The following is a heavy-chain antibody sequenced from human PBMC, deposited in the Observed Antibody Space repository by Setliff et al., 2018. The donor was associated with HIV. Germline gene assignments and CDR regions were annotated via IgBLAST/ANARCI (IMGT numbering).Heavy chain of an antibody. D-gene: IGHD6-6*01. CDR2: IYYSGST. CDR1: GGSISSYY. CDR3: ARDSDLDYSSSARWYFDL. J-gene: IGHJ2*01. V-gene: IGHV4-59*01. Sequence: SDTLSLTCTVSGGSISSYYWSWIRQPPGKGLEWIGYIYYSGSTNYNPSLKSRVTISVDTSKNQFSLKLNSVTAADTAVYYCARDSDLDYSSSARWYFDLWGRGTLVTVSS.